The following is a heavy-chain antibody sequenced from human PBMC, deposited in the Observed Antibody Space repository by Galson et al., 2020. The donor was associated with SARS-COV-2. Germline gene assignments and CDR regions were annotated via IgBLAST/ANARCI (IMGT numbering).Heavy chain of an antibody. CDR1: GFTFSNYG. CDR3: ARGVGGMLRDAFDI. D-gene: IGHD1-26*01. CDR2: IWYDGSNK. Sequence: GGSLRLSCAVSGFTFSNYGMHWVRQAPGKGLEWVAVIWYDGSNKYYADSVKGRFTISRDKSKNTLYLQMNSLRAEDTAVYFCARGVGGMLRDAFDIWGQGTMVTVSS. J-gene: IGHJ3*02. V-gene: IGHV3-33*01.